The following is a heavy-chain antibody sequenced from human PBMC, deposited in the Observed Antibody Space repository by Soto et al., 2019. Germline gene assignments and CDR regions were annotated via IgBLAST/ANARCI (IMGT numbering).Heavy chain of an antibody. CDR1: GGSISTSRSY. D-gene: IGHD2-21*01. J-gene: IGHJ5*02. CDR2: IFYSGST. Sequence: SETLSLTCNVPGGSISTSRSYWAWIRQPPGKGLEWLANIFYSGSTYYNPSLASRVTVSVDTSKNEFSLKLRSVTAADTAAYYCARQPTTGDTDLGFDPWGQGTLVNGS. V-gene: IGHV4-39*01. CDR3: ARQPTTGDTDLGFDP.